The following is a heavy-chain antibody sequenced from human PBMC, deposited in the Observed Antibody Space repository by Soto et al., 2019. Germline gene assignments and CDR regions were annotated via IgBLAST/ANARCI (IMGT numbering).Heavy chain of an antibody. CDR1: GFPFSSYW. J-gene: IGHJ4*02. Sequence: GGSLRLSCVVSGFPFSSYWMQWVRQAPGKGPVWVSRINGDGSYTAYADSVKGRFTISRDNSKNTLYLQMNSLRAEDTAVYYCAREIVVARGASYFDYWGPGTLVTVSS. CDR3: AREIVVARGASYFDY. D-gene: IGHD2-2*01. V-gene: IGHV3-74*01. CDR2: INGDGSYT.